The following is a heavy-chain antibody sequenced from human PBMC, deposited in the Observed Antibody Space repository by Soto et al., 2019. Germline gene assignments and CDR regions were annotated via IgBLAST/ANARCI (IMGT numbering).Heavy chain of an antibody. CDR2: ISGSGGST. CDR1: GFTFSSYA. V-gene: IGHV3-23*01. J-gene: IGHJ4*02. Sequence: GGSLRLSCVASGFTFSSYAMSWVRQAPGKGLEWVSAISGSGGSTYYADSVKGRFTISRDNSKNTLYLQMNSLRAEDTAVYYCAKEGEDCTNGVCYYFDYWGQGTLVTVSS. CDR3: AKEGEDCTNGVCYYFDY. D-gene: IGHD2-8*01.